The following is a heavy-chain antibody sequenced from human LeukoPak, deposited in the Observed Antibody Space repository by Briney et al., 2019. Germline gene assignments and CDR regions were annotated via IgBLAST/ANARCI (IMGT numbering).Heavy chain of an antibody. V-gene: IGHV4-61*02. Sequence: PSETLSLTCTVSGGSISSGSYYWSWIRQPAGKGLEWIGRISTSGSINYNPSLKSRVTISVDTSKNQFSLKLSSVTAADTAVYYCARGGGSYFDYWGQGTLVTVSS. D-gene: IGHD1-26*01. CDR2: ISTSGSI. CDR3: ARGGGSYFDY. J-gene: IGHJ4*02. CDR1: GGSISSGSYY.